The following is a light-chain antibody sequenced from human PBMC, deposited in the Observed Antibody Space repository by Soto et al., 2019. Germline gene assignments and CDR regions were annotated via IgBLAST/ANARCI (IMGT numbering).Light chain of an antibody. CDR3: SDWDNRLSCRV. J-gene: IGLJ3*02. CDR2: KTG. V-gene: IGLV1-47*01. Sequence: QSVLTQPPSASGTPGQRVNISCSGGSSNIGLNYVYWYQQLPGTAPKLLIYKTGERPSGVPDRFSGSKSGTSASLAISGLRSEDEAEYFCSDWDNRLSCRVFGEGTKLTVL. CDR1: SSNIGLNY.